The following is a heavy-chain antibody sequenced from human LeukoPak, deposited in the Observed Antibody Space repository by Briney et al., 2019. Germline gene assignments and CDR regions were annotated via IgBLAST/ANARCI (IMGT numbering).Heavy chain of an antibody. D-gene: IGHD2-8*01. Sequence: SVKVSCKASGGTFSSYAISWVRQAPGQGLEWMGGIIPIFGTANYAQKFQGRVTITTDESTSTAYMELSSLRSEDTAVYYCAREGVCTNGVCLDDAFDIWGQGTMVTVSS. CDR2: IIPIFGTA. CDR3: AREGVCTNGVCLDDAFDI. J-gene: IGHJ3*02. V-gene: IGHV1-69*05. CDR1: GGTFSSYA.